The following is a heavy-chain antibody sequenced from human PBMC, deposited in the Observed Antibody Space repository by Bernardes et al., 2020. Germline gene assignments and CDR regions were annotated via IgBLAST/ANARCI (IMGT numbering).Heavy chain of an antibody. D-gene: IGHD2-21*01. Sequence: GGSLRLSCIASGFTISSTWMHWVRLTPGPGLFWVSRLSVDGRSPNYADSVEGRFTISRDNAKNTLYLQMNSLRAEDTAVYYCVHIATIGIPDYWGKGTLVNVSS. V-gene: IGHV3-74*01. CDR2: LSVDGRSP. CDR3: VHIATIGIPDY. CDR1: GFTISSTW. J-gene: IGHJ4*02.